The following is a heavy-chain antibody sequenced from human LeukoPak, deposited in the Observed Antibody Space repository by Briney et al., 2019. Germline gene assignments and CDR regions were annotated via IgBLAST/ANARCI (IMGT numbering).Heavy chain of an antibody. D-gene: IGHD2-2*01. CDR1: GGSISSYY. CDR2: ISAAGTT. Sequence: SETLSLTCTVSGGSISSYYWSWIRQPPGKGLEWIAYISAAGTTFYNPSLKSRVTISLDRSKNQFSLNLTSITAADTAVYYCAGQNVPTPHDYWGQGTQVTVSS. J-gene: IGHJ4*02. V-gene: IGHV4-4*09. CDR3: AGQNVPTPHDY.